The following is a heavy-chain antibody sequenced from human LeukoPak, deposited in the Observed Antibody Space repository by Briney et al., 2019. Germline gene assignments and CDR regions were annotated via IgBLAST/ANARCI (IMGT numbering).Heavy chain of an antibody. D-gene: IGHD3-16*01. J-gene: IGHJ4*02. V-gene: IGHV1-18*01. Sequence: ASVKVSCKASGYTFTSYGISWVRQAPGQGLEWMGWISAYNGNTNYAQKLQGRVTMTTDTSTGTAYMELRSLRFDDTAVYYCARGLGLRKEFDYWGQGTLVTVSS. CDR3: ARGLGLRKEFDY. CDR1: GYTFTSYG. CDR2: ISAYNGNT.